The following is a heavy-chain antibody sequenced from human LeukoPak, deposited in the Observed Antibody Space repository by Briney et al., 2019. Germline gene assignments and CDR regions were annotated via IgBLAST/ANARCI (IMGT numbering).Heavy chain of an antibody. CDR2: ISNSGGTI. Sequence: PGGSLRLSCVASGFSFSGYEMTWVRQAPGRGLEWVSHISNSGGTIYYADAVKGRFTISRDNAKNSLYLQMNSLRAEDTATYYCARGKSMVVIGCFDSWGQGTLVTVSS. D-gene: IGHD2-21*01. V-gene: IGHV3-48*03. J-gene: IGHJ4*02. CDR3: ARGKSMVVIGCFDS. CDR1: GFSFSGYE.